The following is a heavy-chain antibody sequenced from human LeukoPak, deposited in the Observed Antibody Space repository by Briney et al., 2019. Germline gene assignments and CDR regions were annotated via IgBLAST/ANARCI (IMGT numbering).Heavy chain of an antibody. V-gene: IGHV1-46*01. J-gene: IGHJ4*02. CDR3: ARGCSGGSCYSGGDY. D-gene: IGHD2-15*01. CDR1: GYTFTSYD. CDR2: INPNGGST. Sequence: ASVKVSCKASGYTFTSYDINWVRQATGQGLEWMGIINPNGGSTSYAQKFQGRVTMTRDMSTSTVYMELSSLRSEDTAVYYCARGCSGGSCYSGGDYWGQGTLVTVSS.